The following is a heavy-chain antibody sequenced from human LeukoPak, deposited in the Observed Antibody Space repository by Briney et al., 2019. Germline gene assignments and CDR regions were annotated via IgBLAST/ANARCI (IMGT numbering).Heavy chain of an antibody. D-gene: IGHD3-22*01. CDR3: ARAWTYYDSSGYFY. CDR2: INPNSGGT. CDR1: GYTFTGYY. Sequence: ASVTVSCTASGYTFTGYYMHWVRQAPGQGLEWKGWINPNSGGTNYAQTFQGRVTMTRDTSISTAYMELSRLRSDDTAVYYCARAWTYYDSSGYFYWGQGTLVTVSS. J-gene: IGHJ4*02. V-gene: IGHV1-2*02.